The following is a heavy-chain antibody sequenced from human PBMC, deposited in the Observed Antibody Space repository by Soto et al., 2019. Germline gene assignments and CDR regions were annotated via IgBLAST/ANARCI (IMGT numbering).Heavy chain of an antibody. Sequence: QVQLVQSGAELRKPGASVKVSCKASGYSFSSYGINWVRQAAGQGLEWMGWINTYNGNRNYAQKFEDRVTMTTATSTNTVYMELRSLKSYDTAIYYWARNRLRGYDSSGFYSWGQGTLVTVSS. CDR3: ARNRLRGYDSSGFYS. CDR1: GYSFSSYG. V-gene: IGHV1-18*01. CDR2: INTYNGNR. D-gene: IGHD3-22*01. J-gene: IGHJ4*02.